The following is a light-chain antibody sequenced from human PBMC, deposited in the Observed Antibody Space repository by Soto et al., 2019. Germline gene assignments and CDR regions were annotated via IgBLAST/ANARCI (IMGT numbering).Light chain of an antibody. J-gene: IGKJ5*01. V-gene: IGKV3-15*01. CDR2: GAS. CDR1: QSVSSN. Sequence: EIVMTQSPATLSVSPGERATVSCRASQSVSSNLAWYQQKPGQAPRLLIYGASTRATGIPARFSGSGSGTEYTLTISSLQSEDFAVYYCQQYNNLPPITLGQGTRREIK. CDR3: QQYNNLPPIT.